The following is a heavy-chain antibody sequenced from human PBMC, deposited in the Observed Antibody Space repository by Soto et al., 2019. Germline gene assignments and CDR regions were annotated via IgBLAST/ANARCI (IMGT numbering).Heavy chain of an antibody. D-gene: IGHD3-3*01. J-gene: IGHJ5*02. V-gene: IGHV3-23*01. CDR1: GFTFSSYA. CDR3: AKDALYYDFWSCYSTPTNWFDP. CDR2: ISGSGGST. Sequence: EVQLLESGGGLVQPGGSLRLSCAASGFTFSSYAMSWVRQAPGKGLEWVSAISGSGGSTYYADSVKGRFTISRDNSKNTLYLQMNSLRAEDTAVYYCAKDALYYDFWSCYSTPTNWFDPWGQGTLVTVSS.